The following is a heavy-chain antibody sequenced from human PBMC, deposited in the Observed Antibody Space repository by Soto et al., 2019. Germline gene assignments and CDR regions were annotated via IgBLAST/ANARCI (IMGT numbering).Heavy chain of an antibody. D-gene: IGHD1-1*01. CDR2: ISYDGSNK. Sequence: VQLVESGGGLVQPGGSLRLSCAASGFTFSTYGMHWVRQAPGKGLEWVAVISYDGSNKYYADSVKGRFTISRDNSKNTLYLQMNSLRADDTAVYYCANAIRTGYWGQGTLVTVSS. J-gene: IGHJ4*02. V-gene: IGHV3-30*18. CDR1: GFTFSTYG. CDR3: ANAIRTGY.